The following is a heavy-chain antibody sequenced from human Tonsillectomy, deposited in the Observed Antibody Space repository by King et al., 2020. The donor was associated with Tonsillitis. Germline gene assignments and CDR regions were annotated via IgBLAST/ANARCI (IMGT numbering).Heavy chain of an antibody. CDR1: GGSISRYY. V-gene: IGHV4-4*07. Sequence: VQLQESGPGLVKPSETLSLTCTVSGGSISRYYWSWIRQPTGKGLEWIGRIYSSGSTNYNPSLKSRVTMSVDTSKNQFSLKLSSVTAADTAVYYCASGFLEWNFDYWGQGTLVTVSS. J-gene: IGHJ4*02. D-gene: IGHD3-3*01. CDR2: IYSSGST. CDR3: ASGFLEWNFDY.